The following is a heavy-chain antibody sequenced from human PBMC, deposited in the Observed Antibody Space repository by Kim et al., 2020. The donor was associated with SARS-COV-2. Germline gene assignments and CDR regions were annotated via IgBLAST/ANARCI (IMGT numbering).Heavy chain of an antibody. Sequence: GGSLRLSCAASGFTFSSYSMNWVRQAPGKGLEWVSSISSSSSYIYYADSVKGRFTISRDNAKNSLYLQMNSLRAEDTAVYYCARAYGSGSYPVYYFDYWGQGTLVTVSS. D-gene: IGHD3-10*01. CDR2: ISSSSSYI. J-gene: IGHJ4*02. CDR1: GFTFSSYS. CDR3: ARAYGSGSYPVYYFDY. V-gene: IGHV3-21*01.